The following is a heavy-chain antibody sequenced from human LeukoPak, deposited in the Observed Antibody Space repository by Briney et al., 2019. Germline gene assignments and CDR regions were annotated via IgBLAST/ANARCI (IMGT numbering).Heavy chain of an antibody. CDR1: GFTFSSYG. J-gene: IGHJ4*02. D-gene: IGHD3-10*01. CDR3: ARDRGQGVRGVITYYFDY. Sequence: GGSLRLSCAASGFTFSSYGMHWVRQAPGKGLEWVAVISYDGSNKYYADSVKGRFTISRDNSKNTLYLQMNSLRAEDTAVYYCARDRGQGVRGVITYYFDYWGQGTLVTVSS. CDR2: ISYDGSNK. V-gene: IGHV3-30*19.